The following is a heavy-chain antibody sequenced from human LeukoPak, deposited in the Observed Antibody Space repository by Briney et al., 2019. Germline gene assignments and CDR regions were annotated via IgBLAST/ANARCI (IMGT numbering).Heavy chain of an antibody. CDR3: ARGYAAIPD. V-gene: IGHV3-7*01. D-gene: IGHD2-15*01. Sequence: PGGSLRLSCAASGFNFSINWTTWVRQAPGKGLEWVANIQDDGVEKNYVESVKGRFIISRGNAKDSLFLQMSSLRDEDTALYYCARGYAAIPDWGQGTLVTVSS. CDR1: GFNFSINW. J-gene: IGHJ4*02. CDR2: IQDDGVEK.